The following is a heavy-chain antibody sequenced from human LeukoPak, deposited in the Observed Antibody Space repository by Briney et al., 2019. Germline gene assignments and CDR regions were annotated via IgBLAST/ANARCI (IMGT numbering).Heavy chain of an antibody. D-gene: IGHD3-3*01. Sequence: GGSLRLSCAASGFSFSSYGMHWVRQAPGKGLEWVAVVWYDGNNKYYADSVKGRFTISRDNSKNTLFLQMDSLTAEDTAVYYCAKGVLEWLLLVDYWGQGTLVTVSS. CDR3: AKGVLEWLLLVDY. CDR1: GFSFSSYG. CDR2: VWYDGNNK. J-gene: IGHJ4*02. V-gene: IGHV3-33*06.